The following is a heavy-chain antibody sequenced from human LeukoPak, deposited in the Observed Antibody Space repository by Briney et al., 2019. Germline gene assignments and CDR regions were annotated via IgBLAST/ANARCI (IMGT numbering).Heavy chain of an antibody. CDR3: ARDGHALDI. J-gene: IGHJ3*02. V-gene: IGHV1-18*01. Sequence: ASVKVSCKASGYTFSSYGISWVRQAPGQGLEWMGWISAYSGNTHYAQNLQGRVTVTTDTSTSTAYMELRSLRSDDTAVYYCARDGHALDIGAKGQWSPSLQ. D-gene: IGHD3/OR15-3a*01. CDR1: GYTFSSYG. CDR2: ISAYSGNT.